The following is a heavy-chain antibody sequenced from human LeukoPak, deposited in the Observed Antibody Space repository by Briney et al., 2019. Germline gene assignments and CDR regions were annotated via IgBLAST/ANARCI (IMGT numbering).Heavy chain of an antibody. D-gene: IGHD6-13*01. CDR3: ARQQIAAARFDD. J-gene: IGHJ4*02. Sequence: SETLSLTCTVSVGSISSSSYYWGWIRQPPGKGLEWIGSIYYGGSTYYNPSLKSRVTISVDTSKNHFSLKVSSVTAADTAVYYCARQQIAAARFDDWGQGTLATVSS. CDR1: VGSISSSSYY. V-gene: IGHV4-39*01. CDR2: IYYGGST.